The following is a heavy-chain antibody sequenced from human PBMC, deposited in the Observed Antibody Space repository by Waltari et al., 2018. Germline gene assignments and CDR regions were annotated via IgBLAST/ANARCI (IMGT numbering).Heavy chain of an antibody. CDR2: MNPLSENT. Sequence: QVQLVQSGAEVKEPGASGRVSCRTFGSSLPNDVINWVRQANGQGLEWMGWMNPLSENTGYAQKFQGRVIMTRDTSLTTAYRDLSSLRCDDTAIYYCATARVERRRGSWFDPWGQGTLVTVSS. D-gene: IGHD3-16*01. CDR3: ATARVERRRGSWFDP. V-gene: IGHV1-8*01. J-gene: IGHJ5*02. CDR1: GSSLPNDV.